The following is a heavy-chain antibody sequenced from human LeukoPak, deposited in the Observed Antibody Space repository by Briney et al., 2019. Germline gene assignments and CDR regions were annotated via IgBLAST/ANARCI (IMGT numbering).Heavy chain of an antibody. Sequence: ASVKVSCKASGYTFTGYYMHWVRQAPGQGLEWMGWINPNSGGTNYAQKFQSRVTMTRDTSISTAYMELSRLRSDDTAVYYCARDPGGYSYDFDYWGQGTLVTVSS. CDR1: GYTFTGYY. V-gene: IGHV1-2*02. J-gene: IGHJ4*02. D-gene: IGHD5-18*01. CDR3: ARDPGGYSYDFDY. CDR2: INPNSGGT.